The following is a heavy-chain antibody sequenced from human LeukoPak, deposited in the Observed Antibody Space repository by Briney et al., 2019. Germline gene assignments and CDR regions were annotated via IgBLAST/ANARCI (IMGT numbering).Heavy chain of an antibody. J-gene: IGHJ4*02. V-gene: IGHV4-34*01. D-gene: IGHD6-6*01. Sequence: SEILSLTCAVYGGSFSGYYWSWIRQPPGKGLEWIGEINHSGSTNYNPSLKSRVTISVDTSKNQFSLKLSSVTAADTAVYYCARLGSSSSGRAYYFDYWGQGTLVTVSS. CDR1: GGSFSGYY. CDR3: ARLGSSSSGRAYYFDY. CDR2: INHSGST.